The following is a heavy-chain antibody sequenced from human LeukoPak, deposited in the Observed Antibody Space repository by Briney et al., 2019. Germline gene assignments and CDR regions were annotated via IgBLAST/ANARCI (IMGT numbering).Heavy chain of an antibody. D-gene: IGHD3-22*01. Sequence: SETLSLTCTVSGYSISSGYYWGWIRQPPGKGLEWIGSIYHSGSTYYNPSLRGRVTISVDTSKNQSSLKLSSVTAADTAVYYCARQGGSYYDSSGYPSSFDYWGQGTLVTVSS. V-gene: IGHV4-38-2*02. J-gene: IGHJ4*02. CDR3: ARQGGSYYDSSGYPSSFDY. CDR2: IYHSGST. CDR1: GYSISSGYY.